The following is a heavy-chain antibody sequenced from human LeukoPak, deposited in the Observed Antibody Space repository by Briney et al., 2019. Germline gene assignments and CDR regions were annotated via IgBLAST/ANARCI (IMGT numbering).Heavy chain of an antibody. V-gene: IGHV4-31*03. CDR3: ARDRDSSGYLDY. D-gene: IGHD3-22*01. CDR2: IYYSGST. CDR1: GGSISSGGYY. Sequence: KASQTLSLTCTVSGGSISSGGYYWSWLRQHPGKGQEWIGYIYYSGSTYYNPSLKSRVTISVDTSKNQFSLKLSSVTAADTAVYYCARDRDSSGYLDYWGQGTLVTVSS. J-gene: IGHJ4*02.